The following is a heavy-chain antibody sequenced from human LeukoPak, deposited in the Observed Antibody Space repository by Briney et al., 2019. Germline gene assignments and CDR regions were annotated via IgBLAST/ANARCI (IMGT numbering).Heavy chain of an antibody. Sequence: AETLSLTCSVWGGSVRSYYRSGIRQPPGKGLEGIVFYHDGGSTVYTPSFKSRVTISVDTSKNEFSLTLSSVPAADTAVYYCASGDYVMSTGTAKYFDYWGQATLVTVSS. CDR2: YHDGGST. CDR1: GGSVRSYY. CDR3: ASGDYVMSTGTAKYFDY. J-gene: IGHJ4*02. V-gene: IGHV4-59*02. D-gene: IGHD1-1*01.